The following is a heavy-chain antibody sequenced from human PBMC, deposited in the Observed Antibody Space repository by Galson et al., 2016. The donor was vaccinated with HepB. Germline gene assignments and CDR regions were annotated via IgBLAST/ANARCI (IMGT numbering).Heavy chain of an antibody. CDR2: MSYDGRHI. J-gene: IGHJ4*02. Sequence: SLRLSCAASGFTFINYVLHWVRQAPGKGLEWVAVMSYDGRHIYYADSVKGRFTISRDNSKNMMYLQMNSFTTDDTAVYYCARDPVQGVPDYLDYWGQGTLVTVSS. D-gene: IGHD1-1*01. V-gene: IGHV3-30*04. CDR1: GFTFINYV. CDR3: ARDPVQGVPDYLDY.